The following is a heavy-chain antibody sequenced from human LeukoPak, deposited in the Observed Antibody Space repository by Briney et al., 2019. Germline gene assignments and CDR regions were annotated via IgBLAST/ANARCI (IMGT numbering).Heavy chain of an antibody. D-gene: IGHD2-15*01. V-gene: IGHV3-33*01. J-gene: IGHJ6*02. CDR1: GFTFSSYG. Sequence: GGSLRLSCAASGFTFSSYGMHWVRQAPGKGLEWVAVIWHDGSNTYYADSVKGRFTISRDQSKNTLYLRVNSLRVEDTAVYYCARWVDAVSKYGMDVWGQGTTVTVSS. CDR3: ARWVDAVSKYGMDV. CDR2: IWHDGSNT.